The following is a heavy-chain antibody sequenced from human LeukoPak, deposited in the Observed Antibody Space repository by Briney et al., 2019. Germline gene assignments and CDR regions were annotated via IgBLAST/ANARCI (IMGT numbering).Heavy chain of an antibody. CDR1: GYTFTGYY. CDR3: ARDDQNTGYSSSWLRGYYYYYMDV. J-gene: IGHJ6*03. Sequence: ASVKVSCKASGYTFTGYYMHWVRQAPGQGLEWMGWINPNSGGTNYAQKFQGRVTMTRDTSISTAYMELSRLRSDDTAVYYCARDDQNTGYSSSWLRGYYYYYMDVWGKGTTVTVSS. V-gene: IGHV1-2*02. D-gene: IGHD6-13*01. CDR2: INPNSGGT.